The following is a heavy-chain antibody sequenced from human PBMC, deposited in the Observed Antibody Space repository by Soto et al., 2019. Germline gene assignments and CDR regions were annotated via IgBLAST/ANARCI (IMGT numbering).Heavy chain of an antibody. CDR3: AKGRALRGAFDI. CDR2: ISGSGGST. CDR1: GLTFSTYA. V-gene: IGHV3-23*01. Sequence: EVQLLESGGGLVQPGGSLRLSCAASGLTFSTYAMTWVRQAPGKGLEWVSTISGSGGSTYYADSVKGRFTISRDNSKSTLYLQMNSLRAEDTAVYYCAKGRALRGAFDIWGQGTMVTVSS. J-gene: IGHJ3*02.